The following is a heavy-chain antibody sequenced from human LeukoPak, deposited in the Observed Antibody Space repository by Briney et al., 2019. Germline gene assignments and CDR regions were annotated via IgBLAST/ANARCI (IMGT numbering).Heavy chain of an antibody. J-gene: IGHJ4*02. D-gene: IGHD3-22*01. V-gene: IGHV1-2*02. CDR3: ASGPGDSSGFDY. Sequence: ASVKVSCKASGYTFTGYYMHWVRQAPGQGLEWMGWINPNSGCTNYAQKFQGRVTMTRDTSISTAYMELSRLRSDDTAVYYCASGPGDSSGFDYWGQGTLVTVSS. CDR2: INPNSGCT. CDR1: GYTFTGYY.